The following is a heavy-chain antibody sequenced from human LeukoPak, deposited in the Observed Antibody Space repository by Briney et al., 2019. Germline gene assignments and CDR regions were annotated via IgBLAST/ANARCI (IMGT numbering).Heavy chain of an antibody. CDR3: ARVSTIWHGSFDY. Sequence: SETLSLTCTVSGGSISSSSYYWGWIRQPPGKGLEWIGSIYYSGSTYYNPSLKSRVTISADTSQNQFSLRLTSVTAADTALHYCARVSTIWHGSFDYWGQGTLVTVSS. CDR1: GGSISSSSYY. CDR2: IYYSGST. V-gene: IGHV4-39*01. J-gene: IGHJ4*02. D-gene: IGHD6-13*01.